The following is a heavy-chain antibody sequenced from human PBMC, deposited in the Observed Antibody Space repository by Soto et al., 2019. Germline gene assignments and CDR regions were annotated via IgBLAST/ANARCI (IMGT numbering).Heavy chain of an antibody. CDR1: GFTFSSYG. D-gene: IGHD6-19*01. Sequence: QVQLVESGGGVVQPGRSLRLSCAASGFTFSSYGMHWVRQAPGKGLAWVAGISYDGSNKYYADSVKGRFTISRDNSKNWRCLQVNSLGGRDRGGYYRACGGSVRVGYGGQGTLVTVAS. J-gene: IGHJ4*02. V-gene: IGHV3-30*03. CDR2: ISYDGSNK. CDR3: ACGGSVRVGY.